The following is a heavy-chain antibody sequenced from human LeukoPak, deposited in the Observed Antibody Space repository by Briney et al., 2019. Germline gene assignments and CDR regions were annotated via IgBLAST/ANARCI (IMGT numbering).Heavy chain of an antibody. CDR3: AKARIPSGNGYYSH. D-gene: IGHD3-22*01. V-gene: IGHV3-21*01. Sequence: PGGSLRLSCAASGFTFSSYSMNWVRQAPGQGLEWVSSISSGSSYIYYADSVKGRFTISRDNAKNSLYLQMNSLRAEDTAVYYCAKARIPSGNGYYSHWGQGTLVTVSS. J-gene: IGHJ4*02. CDR1: GFTFSSYS. CDR2: ISSGSSYI.